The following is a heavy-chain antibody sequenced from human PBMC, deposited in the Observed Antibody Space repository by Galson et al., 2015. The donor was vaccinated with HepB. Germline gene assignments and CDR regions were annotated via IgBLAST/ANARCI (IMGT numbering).Heavy chain of an antibody. CDR2: ISGSGGST. D-gene: IGHD3-10*01. V-gene: IGHV3-23*01. CDR1: GFIFSSYG. CDR3: VKQGGYYGSERSDY. J-gene: IGHJ4*02. Sequence: SLRLSCAASGFIFSSYGMSWVRQAPGKGLEWVSSISGSGGSTYYADSVKGRYTISRDNSKNTLYVQMNSLRAEDTAVYYCVKQGGYYGSERSDYWGQGTLVTVSS.